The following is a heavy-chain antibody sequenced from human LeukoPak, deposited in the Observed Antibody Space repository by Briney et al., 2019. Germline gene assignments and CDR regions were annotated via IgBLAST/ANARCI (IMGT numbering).Heavy chain of an antibody. V-gene: IGHV3-23*01. J-gene: IGHJ4*02. CDR1: GFTFSSYA. D-gene: IGHD3-3*01. CDR2: ISGSGGST. CDR3: AKEPLPPYDFWSGYWDY. Sequence: GGSLRLSCAASGFTFSSYAMSWVRQAPGKGLEWVSAISGSGGSTYYADSVKGRFTISRDNSKNTLYLQMNSLRAEDTAVYYCAKEPLPPYDFWSGYWDYWGQGTLVTVSS.